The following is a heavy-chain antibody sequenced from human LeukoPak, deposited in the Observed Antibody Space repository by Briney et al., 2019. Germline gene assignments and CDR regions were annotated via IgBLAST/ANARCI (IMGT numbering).Heavy chain of an antibody. V-gene: IGHV4-39*07. CDR3: ARGLKPLGFDY. J-gene: IGHJ4*02. CDR2: IYYSGST. Sequence: SETLSLTCTVSGGSISSSSYYWGWIRQPPGKGLEWIGSIYYSGSTYYNPSLKSRVTISVDTSKNQFSLKLSSVTAADTAVYYCARGLKPLGFDYWGQGTLVTVSS. CDR1: GGSISSSSYY. D-gene: IGHD7-27*01.